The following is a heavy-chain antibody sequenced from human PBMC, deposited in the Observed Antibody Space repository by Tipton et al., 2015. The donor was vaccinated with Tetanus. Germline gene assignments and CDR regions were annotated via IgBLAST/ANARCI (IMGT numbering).Heavy chain of an antibody. CDR3: ARANNDFPKKGPFDY. J-gene: IGHJ4*02. CDR1: GGSIRSGDYQ. D-gene: IGHD3-3*01. CDR2: IYHSGLT. Sequence: GLVKPSETLSLTCTVSGGSIRSGDYQWNWIRQPPGKGLEWIGYIYHSGLTNYNPSLKSRVAISIDTSKNQFSLNLSSVTAADTAVYYCARANNDFPKKGPFDYWGPGARVTVSS. V-gene: IGHV4-61*08.